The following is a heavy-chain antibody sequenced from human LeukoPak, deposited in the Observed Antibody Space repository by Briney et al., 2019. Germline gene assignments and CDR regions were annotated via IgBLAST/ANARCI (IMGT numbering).Heavy chain of an antibody. CDR2: IYHSGST. D-gene: IGHD2-2*02. V-gene: IGHV4-30-2*01. Sequence: SETLSLTCAVSGGSISSGGYSWSWIRQPPGKGLEWIGYIYHSGSTYYNPSLKSRVTISVDRSKNQFSLKLSSVTAADTAVYYCARGPLRDVVVPAAIPYYFDYWGQGTLVTVSS. CDR3: ARGPLRDVVVPAAIPYYFDY. J-gene: IGHJ4*02. CDR1: GGSISSGGYS.